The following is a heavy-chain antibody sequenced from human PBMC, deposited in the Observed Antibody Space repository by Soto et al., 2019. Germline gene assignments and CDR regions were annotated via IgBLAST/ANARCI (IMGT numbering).Heavy chain of an antibody. CDR1: GFTFSTFG. V-gene: IGHV3-30*18. D-gene: IGHD1-26*01. Sequence: GGSLRLSCAVSGFTFSTFGMHWVRQAPGKELEWVAVISSDGNIKYYVDSVKGRFTISRDNSKNTLYLQMDSLRAEDTAVYYCAKDRPYIGSYWGQGTLVTVSS. CDR3: AKDRPYIGSY. J-gene: IGHJ4*02. CDR2: ISSDGNIK.